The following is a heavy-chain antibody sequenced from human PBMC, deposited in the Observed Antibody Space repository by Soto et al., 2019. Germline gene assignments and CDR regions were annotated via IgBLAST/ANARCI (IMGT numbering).Heavy chain of an antibody. CDR3: AKDIRVRAALYGMDV. J-gene: IGHJ6*02. CDR1: GFTFSNYN. D-gene: IGHD6-13*01. V-gene: IGHV3-21*01. Sequence: PGGSLRLSCAASGFTFSNYNMNWVRQAPGKGLEWVSSISSSSAYIYYADSVKGRFTISRDNAKNSLYLQMNSLRAEDTAVYYCAKDIRVRAALYGMDVWGQGTTVTVSS. CDR2: ISSSSAYI.